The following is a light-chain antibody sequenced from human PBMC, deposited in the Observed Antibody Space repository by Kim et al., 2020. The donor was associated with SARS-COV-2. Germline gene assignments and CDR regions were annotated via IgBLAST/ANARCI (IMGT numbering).Light chain of an antibody. CDR3: NSRDNSGDRVI. CDR2: GKN. V-gene: IGLV3-19*01. Sequence: ASGQTVRITCHGDSLRTYYATWFQQKPGQAPKLLIYGKNKRPSGIPDRFSGSSSGNTASLTVTGAQAMDEADYYCNSRDNSGDRVIFGGGTQLTVL. J-gene: IGLJ2*01. CDR1: SLRTYY.